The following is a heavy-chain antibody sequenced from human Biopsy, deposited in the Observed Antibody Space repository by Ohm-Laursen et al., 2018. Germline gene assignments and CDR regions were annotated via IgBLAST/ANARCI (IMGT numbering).Heavy chain of an antibody. V-gene: IGHV3-11*01. D-gene: IGHD3-22*01. CDR1: GFTFSDYY. CDR3: ATAIDRRFDY. J-gene: IGHJ4*02. CDR2: ISSSSSTI. Sequence: GSLSLSCTASGFTFSDYYMCWIRQAPGKGLELISYISSSSSTISYADSVKGRFTISRDNAKKSLYLQLISLRADDTAVYYCATAIDRRFDYWGQGTLVTVSS.